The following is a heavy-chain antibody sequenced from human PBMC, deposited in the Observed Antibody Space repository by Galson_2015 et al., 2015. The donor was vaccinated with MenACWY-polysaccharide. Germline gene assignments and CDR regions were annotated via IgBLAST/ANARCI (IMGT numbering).Heavy chain of an antibody. CDR2: ISSSSSTI. CDR3: ARETAGRNRFLEWFASYYMDV. V-gene: IGHV3-48*02. Sequence: SLRLSCAASGFTFSSYSMNWVRQAPGKGLEWVSYISSSSSTIYYADSVKGRFTISRDNAKNSLYLQMNSLRDEDTAMYYCARETAGRNRFLEWFASYYMDVWGKGTTVTVSS. CDR1: GFTFSSYS. J-gene: IGHJ6*03. D-gene: IGHD3-3*01.